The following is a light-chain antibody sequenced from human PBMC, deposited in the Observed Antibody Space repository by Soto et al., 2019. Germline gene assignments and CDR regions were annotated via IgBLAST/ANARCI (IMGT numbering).Light chain of an antibody. CDR2: RNN. J-gene: IGLJ2*01. CDR1: RSNIGSNY. CDR3: AAWDDTLSGVV. Sequence: QSVLTQPPSASGTPGQRVTISCTGSRSNIGSNYVDWYHQLPGTAPKLLIYRNNQLPSGVPDRFSGSKSGTSASLAISGLRSVDEADYYCAAWDDTLSGVVFGGGTKLTVL. V-gene: IGLV1-47*01.